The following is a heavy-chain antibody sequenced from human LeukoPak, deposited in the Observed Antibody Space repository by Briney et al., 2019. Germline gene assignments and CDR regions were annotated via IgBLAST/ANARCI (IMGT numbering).Heavy chain of an antibody. CDR3: ARGGGVDILTGFQY. J-gene: IGHJ4*02. CDR2: INPGGGTT. V-gene: IGHV1-46*01. CDR1: GYSFTNYY. Sequence: ASVKVSCKASGYSFTNYYLHWVRQAPGQGFEWMGIINPGGGTTTYAQKFQGRVTITADQSTSTAYMELSSLRSEDTAVYYCARGGGVDILTGFQYWGQGTLVTVSS. D-gene: IGHD3-9*01.